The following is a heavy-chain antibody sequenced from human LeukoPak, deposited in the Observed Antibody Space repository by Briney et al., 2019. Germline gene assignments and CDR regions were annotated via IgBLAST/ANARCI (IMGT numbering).Heavy chain of an antibody. CDR3: ARDGSMGYSSSWYWFDP. CDR2: ISPILGIA. CDR1: GGTFSSYV. Sequence: SVKVSCKASGGTFSSYVMSWVRQAPGQGLEWMGRISPILGIANYAQEFQGRVTITADKSTTTGYMEVSGLRSEDTAVYYCARDGSMGYSSSWYWFDPWGQGTLVTVSS. D-gene: IGHD6-13*01. V-gene: IGHV1-69*04. J-gene: IGHJ5*02.